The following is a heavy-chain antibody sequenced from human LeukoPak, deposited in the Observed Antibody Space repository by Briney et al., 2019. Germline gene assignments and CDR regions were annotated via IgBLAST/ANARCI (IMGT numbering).Heavy chain of an antibody. CDR2: IYTSGST. Sequence: SETLSLTCTVSGGSISSSSYYWGWFRQPPGKGLEWIGRIYTSGSTNYNPSLKSRVTISVDTSKNQFSLKLSSVTAADTAVYYCARENYFDYWGQGTLVTVSS. CDR1: GGSISSSSYY. CDR3: ARENYFDY. J-gene: IGHJ4*02. V-gene: IGHV4-39*07.